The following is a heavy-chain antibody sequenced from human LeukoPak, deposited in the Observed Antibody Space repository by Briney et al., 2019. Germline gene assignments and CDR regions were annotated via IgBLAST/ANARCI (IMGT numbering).Heavy chain of an antibody. J-gene: IGHJ2*01. CDR2: ISSSGSTI. CDR3: ARVPYFDWLSRLWYFDL. V-gene: IGHV3-11*01. CDR1: GFTFSDYY. D-gene: IGHD3-9*01. Sequence: PGGSLRLSCAASGFTFSDYYMSWIRQAPGKGLEWVSYISSSGSTIYYADSVKGRFTISRDNAKNSLYLQMNSLRAEDTAVYYCARVPYFDWLSRLWYFDLWGRGTLVTVSS.